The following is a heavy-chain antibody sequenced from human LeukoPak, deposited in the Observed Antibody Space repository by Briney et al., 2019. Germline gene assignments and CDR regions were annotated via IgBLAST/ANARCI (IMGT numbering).Heavy chain of an antibody. J-gene: IGHJ4*02. V-gene: IGHV4-59*12. D-gene: IGHD5-24*01. Sequence: SETLSLTCTVSGGSISSYYWSWIRQPPGKGLEWTGYIYYSGSTNYNPSLKSRVTMSVDTSKNQFSLKLNSVTALDTAVYYCARNRVGGGYYFDYWGQGTLVTVSS. CDR2: IYYSGST. CDR1: GGSISSYY. CDR3: ARNRVGGGYYFDY.